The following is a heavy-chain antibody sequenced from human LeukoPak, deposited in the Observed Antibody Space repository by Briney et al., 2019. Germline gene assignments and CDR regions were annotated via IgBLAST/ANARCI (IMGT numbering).Heavy chain of an antibody. CDR2: ISYDGSNK. CDR3: ARVSPSTLWFGELSY. J-gene: IGHJ4*02. CDR1: GFTFSSYA. V-gene: IGHV3-30-3*01. Sequence: GGSLRLSCAASGFTFSSYAMHWVRQAPGKGLEWVAVISYDGSNKYYVDSVKGRFTISRDNSKNTLYLQMNSLRAEDTAVYYCARVSPSTLWFGELSYWGQGTLVTVSS. D-gene: IGHD3-10*01.